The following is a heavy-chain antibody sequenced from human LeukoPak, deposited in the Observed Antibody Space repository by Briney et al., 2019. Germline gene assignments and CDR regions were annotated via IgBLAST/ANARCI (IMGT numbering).Heavy chain of an antibody. CDR1: GFAFSSFS. CDR3: VCTIRGYSYGQGDY. D-gene: IGHD5-18*01. J-gene: IGHJ4*02. CDR2: LKEDGTEE. Sequence: GGSLRLSCAASGFAFSSFSMSWVRQAPGKGLEWVANLKEDGTEEEYLDSVKGRFTIFRDNAKNSLYLQMNSLRAEDTAVYYCVCTIRGYSYGQGDYWGQGTLVTVSS. V-gene: IGHV3-7*01.